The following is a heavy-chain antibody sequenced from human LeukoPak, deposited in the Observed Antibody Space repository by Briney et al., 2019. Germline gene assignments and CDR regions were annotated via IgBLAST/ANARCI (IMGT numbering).Heavy chain of an antibody. CDR1: GDSVSSNSST. D-gene: IGHD5-24*01. J-gene: IGHJ4*02. CDR2: TYYRSKWYN. CDR3: ARDGPGDGYIGY. V-gene: IGHV6-1*01. Sequence: SQTLSLTCAISGDSVSSNSSTWNWIRQSPSRGLEWLGRTYYRSKWYNDYAVSVKSRITINPDTSKDHFSLQLNSVTPEDTAVYYCARDGPGDGYIGYWGQGTLVTVSS.